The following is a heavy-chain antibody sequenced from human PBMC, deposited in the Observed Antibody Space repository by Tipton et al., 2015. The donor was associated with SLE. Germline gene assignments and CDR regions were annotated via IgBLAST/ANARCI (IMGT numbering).Heavy chain of an antibody. CDR3: ARDKRGSGRLVDY. CDR2: FYYSGST. J-gene: IGHJ4*02. Sequence: TLSLTCTVSGGSISNHYWSWIRQPPGRGLEWIGYFYYSGSTNYNPPLKSRVTISGDTSKNQFSLKLSSVTTEDTAVYYCARDKRGSGRLVDYWGQGMLVTVSS. D-gene: IGHD3-10*01. CDR1: GGSISNHY. V-gene: IGHV4-59*11.